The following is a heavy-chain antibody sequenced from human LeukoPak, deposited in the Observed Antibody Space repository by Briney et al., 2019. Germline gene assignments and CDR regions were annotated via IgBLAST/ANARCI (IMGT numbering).Heavy chain of an antibody. CDR1: GGSISSGGYY. Sequence: SETLSLTCTVSGGSISSGGYYWSWIRQHPGKGLEWIGYIYYSGSTYYNPSLKSRVTISVDTSKNQFSLKLSSVTAADTAVYYCARHSPTVNELPYYYYYGMDVWGQGTTVTVSS. CDR2: IYYSGST. J-gene: IGHJ6*02. V-gene: IGHV4-31*03. D-gene: IGHD4-11*01. CDR3: ARHSPTVNELPYYYYYGMDV.